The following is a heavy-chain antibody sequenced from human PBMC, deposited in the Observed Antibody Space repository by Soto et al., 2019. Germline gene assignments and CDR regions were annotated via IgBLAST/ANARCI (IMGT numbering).Heavy chain of an antibody. V-gene: IGHV1-69*01. CDR2: IVPIFGTT. CDR1: GFTLRSFA. Sequence: QVLLVQSGAEVKKPGSSVKFACKAAGFTLRSFALAWVRQTPGHGLEWMGGIVPIFGTTNYAQKFQGRLSITADESTNKAYMELSSRTSEDSALYYCAKDMSWFDHVGQGTLVTVSS. D-gene: IGHD3-16*01. CDR3: AKDMSWFDH. J-gene: IGHJ5*02.